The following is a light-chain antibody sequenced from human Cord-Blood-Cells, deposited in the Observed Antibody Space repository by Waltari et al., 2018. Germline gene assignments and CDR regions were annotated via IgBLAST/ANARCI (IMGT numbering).Light chain of an antibody. J-gene: IGLJ3*02. V-gene: IGLV2-23*01. Sequence: QSALTQPASVSGSPGQSITISCTATSSDVGSYNLVSWYQPHPGKAPKPMIYEGSKRPSGVSNRFSGSKSGNTASLTISGLQAEDEADYYCCSYAGSSTWVFGGGTKLTVL. CDR1: SSDVGSYNL. CDR3: CSYAGSSTWV. CDR2: EGS.